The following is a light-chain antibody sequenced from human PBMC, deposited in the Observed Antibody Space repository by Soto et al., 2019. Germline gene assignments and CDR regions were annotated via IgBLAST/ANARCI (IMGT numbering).Light chain of an antibody. CDR3: QEYNHWHPIT. CDR2: GAS. J-gene: IGKJ4*01. Sequence: EIVMTQSPSTLSVSPGEIATLSCRASQSINSKLAWYQQKPGQAPRLLIYGASIRATGIPARFSGSGSGTEFTLTISSLQSEDLAVYYCQEYNHWHPITFGGGTKVDIK. CDR1: QSINSK. V-gene: IGKV3-15*01.